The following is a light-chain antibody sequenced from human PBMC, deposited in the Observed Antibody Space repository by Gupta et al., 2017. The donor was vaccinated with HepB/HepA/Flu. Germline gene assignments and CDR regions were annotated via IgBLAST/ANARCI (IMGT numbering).Light chain of an antibody. J-gene: IGLJ2*01. V-gene: IGLV1-47*01. CDR1: NYAIGRNY. Sequence: HSALTQPPSPSGTPGLRHTIICSGSNYAIGRNYAYWYQQLPGPAPKLLIYRDRERPSGVPDRFSGSKSGTSGSLTISGLRPEDEADYYCEASDDSLSTEVFGTGTKLTVL. CDR2: RDR. CDR3: EASDDSLSTEV.